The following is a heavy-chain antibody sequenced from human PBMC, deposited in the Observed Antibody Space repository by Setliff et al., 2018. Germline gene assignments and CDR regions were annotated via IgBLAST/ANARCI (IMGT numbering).Heavy chain of an antibody. D-gene: IGHD3-3*01. Sequence: GGSLRLSCAASGFTLNIYTMSWVRQAPRKGLEWVASFIAGDSSTIYADSVKGRFTIFRDNAKNSLYLQMNSLRAEDTAVYYCVRVGVTTWGQSWFDPWGQGTLVTVSS. CDR3: VRVGVTTWGQSWFDP. V-gene: IGHV3-21*04. CDR2: FIAGDSST. J-gene: IGHJ5*02. CDR1: GFTLNIYT.